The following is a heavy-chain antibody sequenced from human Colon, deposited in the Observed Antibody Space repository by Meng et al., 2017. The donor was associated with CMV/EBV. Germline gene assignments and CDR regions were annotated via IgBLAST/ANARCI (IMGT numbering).Heavy chain of an antibody. Sequence: QLQLQESGPGLVRPSESLSLTCSVSGAPISNFFWSWIRQSAGMRLEWIGRIQSDGNTYYNPSLKSRVTVSQDTSKNQISLRLRSVTAADTAAYYCATGSGDFDHWGQGTLVTVSS. CDR1: GAPISNFF. V-gene: IGHV4-4*07. D-gene: IGHD1-26*01. J-gene: IGHJ4*02. CDR2: IQSDGNT. CDR3: ATGSGDFDH.